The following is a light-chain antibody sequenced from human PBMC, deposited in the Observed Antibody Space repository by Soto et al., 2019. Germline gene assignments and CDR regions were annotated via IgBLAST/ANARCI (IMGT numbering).Light chain of an antibody. V-gene: IGLV2-23*03. J-gene: IGLJ2*01. CDR2: EGS. Sequence: QAVVTQPASVSGSPGQSITISCTGTSSDVGSYNLVSWYQQHPGKAPKLMIYEGSKRPSGVSNRFSGSKSGNTASLTISGLQAEDEADYYCCSYAGSSTFVFGGGTQLTVL. CDR3: CSYAGSSTFV. CDR1: SSDVGSYNL.